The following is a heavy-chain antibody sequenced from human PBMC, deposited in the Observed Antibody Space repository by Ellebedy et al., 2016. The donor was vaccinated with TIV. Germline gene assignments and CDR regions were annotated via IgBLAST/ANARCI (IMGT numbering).Heavy chain of an antibody. CDR2: VSYLGTYQ. J-gene: IGHJ4*02. Sequence: GESLKISCAASGFNFKKYGMHWVCQAPGKGLEWVGLVSYLGTYQNYAESVEGRFTISRDNTNNILYLQMNSLRREDTAVYYCAKDYSEGDVDNTLDAFDSWGRGALVTVSS. CDR1: GFNFKKYG. V-gene: IGHV3-30*18. CDR3: AKDYSEGDVDNTLDAFDS. D-gene: IGHD1-1*01.